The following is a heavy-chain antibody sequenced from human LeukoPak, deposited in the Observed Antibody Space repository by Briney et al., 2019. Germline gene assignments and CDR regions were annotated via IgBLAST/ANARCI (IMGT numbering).Heavy chain of an antibody. J-gene: IGHJ4*02. CDR3: AWFGEFDDY. Sequence: SETLSLTCTVSGGSISSYYWSWIRQPPGEGLEWSGYIYYSGSTNYNPSLKRRVTISVDTTKNQFSLKLSSVTAADMTVYYCAWFGEFDDYWGQGTLVTVSS. CDR2: IYYSGST. V-gene: IGHV4-59*01. CDR1: GGSISSYY. D-gene: IGHD3-10*01.